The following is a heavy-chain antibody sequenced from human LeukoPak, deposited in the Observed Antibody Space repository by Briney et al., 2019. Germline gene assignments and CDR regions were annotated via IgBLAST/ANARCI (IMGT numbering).Heavy chain of an antibody. V-gene: IGHV3-23*01. CDR3: ASSILTETAIPFDY. Sequence: GGSLRLSCAASGFTFSDYAMSWFRQAPGKGLEWVSAISGSGGTTYYADSVKGRFTISRDNSKNTLYLQMNSLRAEDTAVYYCASSILTETAIPFDYWGQGTLVTVSS. J-gene: IGHJ4*02. CDR1: GFTFSDYA. D-gene: IGHD1/OR15-1a*01. CDR2: ISGSGGTT.